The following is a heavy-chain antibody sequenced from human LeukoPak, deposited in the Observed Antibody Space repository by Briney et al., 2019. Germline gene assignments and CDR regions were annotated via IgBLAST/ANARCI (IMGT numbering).Heavy chain of an antibody. V-gene: IGHV3-43*02. D-gene: IGHD3-22*01. CDR3: AKALDYYDSSGYGYYYYYYGMDV. J-gene: IGHJ6*02. CDR1: GFTFDDYA. CDR2: ISGDGGST. Sequence: GGSLRLSCAASGFTFDDYAMHWVRQAPGKGLEWVSLISGDGGSTYYADSVKGRFTISRDNSKNSLYLQMNSLRTEDTALYYCAKALDYYDSSGYGYYYYYYGMDVWGQGTTVTVSS.